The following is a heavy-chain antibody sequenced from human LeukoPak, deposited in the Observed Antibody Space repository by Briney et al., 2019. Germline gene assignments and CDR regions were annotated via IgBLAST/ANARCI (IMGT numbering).Heavy chain of an antibody. V-gene: IGHV4-4*07. CDR1: GGTTSIYY. J-gene: IGHJ4*02. CDR2: IHASGDT. Sequence: SETLSLTCTVSGGTTSIYYWIWIRQIAGKGLEWIGRIHASGDTTYNPSLKSRVTMSLDTSKNQFSLKLSSVTAADTAVYCCARLETKGRFNVRVVPAAVQDYWGQGTLVTVSS. CDR3: ARLETKGRFNVRVVPAAVQDY. D-gene: IGHD2-2*01.